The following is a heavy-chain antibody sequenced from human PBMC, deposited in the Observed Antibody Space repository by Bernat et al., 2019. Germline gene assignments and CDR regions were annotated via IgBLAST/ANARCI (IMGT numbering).Heavy chain of an antibody. Sequence: QVQLVESGGGVVQPGRYLRLSCAASGFTFSSYGMHWVRQAPGKGLEWVAVISYDGSNKYYADSVKGRFTISRDNSKNTLYLQMNSLRAEDTAVYYCAKDSLGGAPIQEVIDYWGLVTLVTVSS. V-gene: IGHV3-30*18. CDR1: GFTFSSYG. CDR3: AKDSLGGAPIQEVIDY. J-gene: IGHJ4*01. CDR2: ISYDGSNK. D-gene: IGHD7-27*01.